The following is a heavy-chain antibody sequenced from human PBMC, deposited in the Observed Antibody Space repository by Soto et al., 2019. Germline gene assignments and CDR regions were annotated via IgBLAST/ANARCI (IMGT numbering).Heavy chain of an antibody. V-gene: IGHV3-23*01. CDR1: GFTFSSYA. CDR3: AKDFGINMVRVDYFDY. CDR2: ISGSGGST. Sequence: GGSLRLSCAASGFTFSSYAMSWVRQAPGKGLEWVSRISGSGGSTYYADSVKGRFTISRDNSKKTLFLQMNSLRAEDTAVYYCAKDFGINMVRVDYFDYWGQGTLVTVSS. D-gene: IGHD3-10*01. J-gene: IGHJ4*02.